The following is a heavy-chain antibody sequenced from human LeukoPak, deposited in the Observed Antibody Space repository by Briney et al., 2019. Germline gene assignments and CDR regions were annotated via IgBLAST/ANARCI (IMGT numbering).Heavy chain of an antibody. D-gene: IGHD1-26*01. CDR2: IYHSRST. Sequence: KASETLSLTCAVSGGSISSGGYSWSWLRQPPGKGREWFGYIYHSRSTYCNPSLKSRVTISVDRSKNQFSLKLSSVTAADTAVYYCARGSREHAFDIWGQGTMVTVSS. V-gene: IGHV4-30-2*01. CDR1: GGSISSGGYS. CDR3: ARGSREHAFDI. J-gene: IGHJ3*02.